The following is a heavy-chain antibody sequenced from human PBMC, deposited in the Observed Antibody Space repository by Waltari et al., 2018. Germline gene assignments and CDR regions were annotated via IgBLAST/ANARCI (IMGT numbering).Heavy chain of an antibody. CDR2: MSYLGAT. CDR3: ATYIGASVGTAAFDV. CDR1: GGSITNTQHY. Sequence: QLQLQESGPGLVKPSETLSLPCSVSGGSITNTQHYWGWVRQPPGQGLEWIGTMSYLGATYSSPSLKSRVTISRDTSTNQLSLKLGSVTAADTAMYYCATYIGASVGTAAFDVWGQGTMVTVSS. D-gene: IGHD5-12*01. V-gene: IGHV4-39*01. J-gene: IGHJ3*01.